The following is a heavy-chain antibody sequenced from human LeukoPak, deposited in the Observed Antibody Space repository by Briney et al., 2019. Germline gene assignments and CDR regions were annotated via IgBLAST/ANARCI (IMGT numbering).Heavy chain of an antibody. CDR3: ARSNRHNYYDSSGSLDY. CDR2: IYPGDSDT. J-gene: IGHJ4*02. CDR1: GYSFTSYW. Sequence: GESLKISCKGSGYSFTSYWIGWVRQMPGKGLEWMGIIYPGDSDTRYSPSFQGQVTISADKSISTVYLQWSSLKASDTAMYYCARSNRHNYYDSSGSLDYWGQGTLVTVSS. D-gene: IGHD3-22*01. V-gene: IGHV5-51*01.